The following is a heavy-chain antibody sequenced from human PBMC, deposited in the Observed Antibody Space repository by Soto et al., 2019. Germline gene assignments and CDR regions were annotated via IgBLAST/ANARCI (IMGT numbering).Heavy chain of an antibody. CDR1: GYTFTSYG. D-gene: IGHD6-19*01. J-gene: IGHJ5*02. CDR2: ISAYNGNT. CDR3: ARVSRVAVDGWFDP. Sequence: ASVKVSCKASGYTFTSYGISWVRQAPGQGLEWMGWISAYNGNTNYAQKLQGRVTMTTDTSTSTAYMELRSLRSDDTAVYYCARVSRVAVDGWFDPWGQGTLVTVSS. V-gene: IGHV1-18*01.